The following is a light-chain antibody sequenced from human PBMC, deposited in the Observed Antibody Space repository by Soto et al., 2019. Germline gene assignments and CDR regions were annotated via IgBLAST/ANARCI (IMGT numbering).Light chain of an antibody. CDR1: QSISNW. CDR3: LQDHDDPWT. V-gene: IGKV1-5*01. J-gene: IGKJ1*01. Sequence: DIQMTQSPSTLSASVGDRVTITCRASQSISNWLAWYQQKPGKAPKLLIYAASILQSGVPSRFRGSRSGTEVTLTVSSLQTADFATYYCLQDHDDPWTFGQGTKVDIK. CDR2: AAS.